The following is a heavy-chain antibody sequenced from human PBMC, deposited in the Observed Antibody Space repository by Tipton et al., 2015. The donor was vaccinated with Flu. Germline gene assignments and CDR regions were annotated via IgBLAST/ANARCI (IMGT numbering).Heavy chain of an antibody. CDR3: AKVIPELVAGLDY. V-gene: IGHV3-11*01. Sequence: SLRLSCTVSGFAFSDYYMSWIRQAPGKGLEWISHIGSGGNDIYYADSVKGRFTISRDNSKNTLVLQMNSLRAEDTAVYYCAKVIPELVAGLDYWGQGTLVTVSS. CDR2: IGSGGNDI. D-gene: IGHD6-19*01. J-gene: IGHJ4*02. CDR1: GFAFSDYY.